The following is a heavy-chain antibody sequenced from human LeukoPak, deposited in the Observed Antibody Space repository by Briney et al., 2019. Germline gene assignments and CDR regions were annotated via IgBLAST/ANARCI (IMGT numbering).Heavy chain of an antibody. Sequence: GGSLRLSCAASGFTFSSYSMNWARQAPGKGLEWVSSISSSSSYIYYADSVKGRFTISRDNAKNSLYLQMNSLRAEDTAVYYCARGVGRDNWFDPWGQGTLVTVSS. CDR3: ARGVGRDNWFDP. CDR1: GFTFSSYS. J-gene: IGHJ5*02. V-gene: IGHV3-21*01. CDR2: ISSSSSYI. D-gene: IGHD2-15*01.